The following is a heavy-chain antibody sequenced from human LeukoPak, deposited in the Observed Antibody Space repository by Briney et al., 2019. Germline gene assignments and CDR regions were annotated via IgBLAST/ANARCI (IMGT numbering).Heavy chain of an antibody. Sequence: SETLSLTCTLSGGSISSSSYYWGWIRQPPGKGLEWIGSIYYIGSTYYSPSLKSRVTISVDTSKNQFSLKLSSVTAADTAVYYCARSPTLYYYDSSGYWFDPWGQGTLVIVSS. CDR2: IYYIGST. J-gene: IGHJ5*02. D-gene: IGHD3-22*01. CDR3: ARSPTLYYYDSSGYWFDP. V-gene: IGHV4-39*07. CDR1: GGSISSSSYY.